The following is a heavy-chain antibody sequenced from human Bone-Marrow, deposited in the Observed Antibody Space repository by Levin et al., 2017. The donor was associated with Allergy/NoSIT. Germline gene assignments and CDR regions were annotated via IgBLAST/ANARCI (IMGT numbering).Heavy chain of an antibody. Sequence: GGSLRLSCAASGFTYSTYGMSWVRQAPGKGLEWVSGISGSGGNRHYADSVKGRFTISRDYSNHTLFLQMNSLRAEDTAVYYCAKGLRNHYGSGAGGEMDVWGQGTTVTVSS. J-gene: IGHJ6*02. CDR2: ISGSGGNR. CDR3: AKGLRNHYGSGAGGEMDV. D-gene: IGHD3-10*01. V-gene: IGHV3-23*01. CDR1: GFTYSTYG.